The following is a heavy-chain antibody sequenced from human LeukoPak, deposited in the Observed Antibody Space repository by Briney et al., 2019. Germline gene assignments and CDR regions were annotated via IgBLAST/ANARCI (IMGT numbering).Heavy chain of an antibody. D-gene: IGHD6-6*01. J-gene: IGHJ5*02. CDR3: AKAVPTIAARLCWFDP. V-gene: IGHV3-23*01. CDR1: GFALRSYA. Sequence: GGSLRLSCAASGFALRSYAMSWVRQAPGKGLEWVSAISGSGGSTYYADSVKGRFTISRDNSKNTLYLQMNSLRAEDTAVYYCAKAVPTIAARLCWFDPWGQGTLVTVSS. CDR2: ISGSGGST.